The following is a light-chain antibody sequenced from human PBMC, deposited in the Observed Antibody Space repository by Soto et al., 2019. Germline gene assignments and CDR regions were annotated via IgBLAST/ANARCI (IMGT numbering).Light chain of an antibody. V-gene: IGKV1-12*01. CDR1: QDISRW. Sequence: DIQMTQSPSSVSASVGDRVIITCRASQDISRWLAWYQQKPGRAPQLLIYATSNLQSGVPSRFSGSGSGTDFTLTISKLHPEDFATYYCQQANTFPHTLGEGTRVEIK. J-gene: IGKJ1*01. CDR3: QQANTFPHT. CDR2: ATS.